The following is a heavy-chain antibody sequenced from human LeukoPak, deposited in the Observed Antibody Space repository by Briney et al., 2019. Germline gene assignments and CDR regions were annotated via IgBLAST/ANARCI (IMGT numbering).Heavy chain of an antibody. CDR1: GFSFSRYW. V-gene: IGHV3-7*03. CDR2: IKQDGGEI. CDR3: ARDKGDYDSSGSLFVF. J-gene: IGHJ4*02. D-gene: IGHD3-22*01. Sequence: VGSLRLSCAASGFSFSRYWMSWVRQVPRKGLEWVANIKQDGGEIYYVDSVKGRFTISRDNAKNSLYLQMNSLRAEDTAVYYCARDKGDYDSSGSLFVFGGQGTKVTVSS.